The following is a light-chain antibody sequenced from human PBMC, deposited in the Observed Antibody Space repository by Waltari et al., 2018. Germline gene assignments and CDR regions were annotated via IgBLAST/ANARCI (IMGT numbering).Light chain of an antibody. Sequence: DIQMTQSPSSLSASVGDKVTIPCHASQGSSSWLAWYQQKPGKAPKPLIYAASSLQSGVPARFSGSGSGTDYTLTISSVQPEDFATYYCQQYDDLPWTFGQGTKVEIK. J-gene: IGKJ1*01. CDR2: AAS. CDR1: QGSSSW. CDR3: QQYDDLPWT. V-gene: IGKV1D-16*01.